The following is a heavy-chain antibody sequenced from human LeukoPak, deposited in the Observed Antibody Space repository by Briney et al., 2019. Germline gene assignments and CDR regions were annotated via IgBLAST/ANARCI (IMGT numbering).Heavy chain of an antibody. D-gene: IGHD3-10*01. V-gene: IGHV4-34*01. J-gene: IGHJ4*02. Sequence: SETLSLTCAVYGGSFSGYYWSWIRQPPGKGLEWIGEINHSGSTNYNPSLKSRVTVSIDTSKNQFSLKVSSVTAADTAVYSCARHYAHGSGTYAPFAYWGQGALVTVSS. CDR1: GGSFSGYY. CDR3: ARHYAHGSGTYAPFAY. CDR2: INHSGST.